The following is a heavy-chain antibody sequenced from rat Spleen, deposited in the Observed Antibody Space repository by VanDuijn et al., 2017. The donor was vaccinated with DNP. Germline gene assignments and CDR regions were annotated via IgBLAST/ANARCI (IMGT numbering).Heavy chain of an antibody. CDR1: KFAFSNYG. D-gene: IGHD1-12*02. Sequence: EVQLVESGGGLVQPGRSLKLSCAASKFAFSNYGMAWVRQAPKKGLEWVAYISYDGGNTYYGDSVKGRFTISRDNAKNTLSLQMNSLRSEDTATYYCARVGDLHDGGDGDVLDAWGQGTSVTVSS. CDR3: ARVGDLHDGGDGDVLDA. J-gene: IGHJ4*01. V-gene: IGHV5-22*01. CDR2: ISYDGGNT.